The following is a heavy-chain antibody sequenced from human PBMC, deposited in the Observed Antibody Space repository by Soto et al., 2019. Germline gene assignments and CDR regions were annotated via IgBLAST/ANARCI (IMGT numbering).Heavy chain of an antibody. CDR3: AKGIQYQLLHNWFDP. CDR1: GFTFDDYA. J-gene: IGHJ5*02. CDR2: ISWNSGSI. Sequence: GGSLRLSCAASGFTFDDYAMHWVRQAPGKGLEWVSGISWNSGSIGYADSVKGRFTISRDNAKNSLYLQMNSLRAEDTALYYCAKGIQYQLLHNWFDPWGQGTLVTISS. V-gene: IGHV3-9*01. D-gene: IGHD2-2*01.